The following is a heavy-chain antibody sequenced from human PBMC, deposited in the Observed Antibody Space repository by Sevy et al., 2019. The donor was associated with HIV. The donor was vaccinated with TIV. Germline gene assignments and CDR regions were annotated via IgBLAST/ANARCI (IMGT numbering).Heavy chain of an antibody. CDR2: IFGSGGVT. CDR1: GFTFNNYA. Sequence: GGSRLSCAASGFTFNNYAMNWVRQAPGKGLEWVSTIFGSGGVTYYADSVKGRFTISRDNSKNTLYLQMNSLRAEDTAVYYCAGGRYDSSGSFDAFDIWGQGTMVTVSS. J-gene: IGHJ3*02. D-gene: IGHD3-22*01. CDR3: AGGRYDSSGSFDAFDI. V-gene: IGHV3-23*01.